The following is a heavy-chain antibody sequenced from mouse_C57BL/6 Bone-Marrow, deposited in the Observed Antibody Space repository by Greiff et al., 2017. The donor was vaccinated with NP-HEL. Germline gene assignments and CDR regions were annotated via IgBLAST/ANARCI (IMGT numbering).Heavy chain of an antibody. V-gene: IGHV1-72*01. CDR3: ARCPTITTVASFLDY. J-gene: IGHJ2*01. Sequence: QVQLQQPGAELVKPGASVKLSCKASGYTFTSYWMHWVKQRPGRGLEWIGRIDPNSGGTKYNEKFKSKATLTVDKPSSTAYMQLSSLTSEDSAVYYCARCPTITTVASFLDYWGQGTTLTVSS. CDR2: IDPNSGGT. D-gene: IGHD1-1*01. CDR1: GYTFTSYW.